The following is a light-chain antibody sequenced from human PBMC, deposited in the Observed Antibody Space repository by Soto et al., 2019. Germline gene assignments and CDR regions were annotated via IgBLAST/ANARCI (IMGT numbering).Light chain of an antibody. CDR1: SSDVGGYNF. CDR3: CSYAGSYTHV. Sequence: QSALTQPRSVSGSPGQSVTISCTGTSSDVGGYNFVSWYQQYPCKAPKLIIYDVTKGPSGVPDRFSGSKSGNTASLTISWLQTDDEADYYCCSYAGSYTHVFGTGTKVTVL. V-gene: IGLV2-11*01. CDR2: DVT. J-gene: IGLJ1*01.